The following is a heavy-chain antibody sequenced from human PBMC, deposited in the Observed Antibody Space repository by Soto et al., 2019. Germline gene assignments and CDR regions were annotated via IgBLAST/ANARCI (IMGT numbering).Heavy chain of an antibody. Sequence: SETLSLTCFISGGSFSNDYWTWIRQSPGKGLEWIGYIFHTGITDYNPSVKSRVTISIDKSRNLFSLNLTSVTAADTAVYYCARYRDFYDSRGYYRTLDSWGQGTLVTVSS. V-gene: IGHV4-59*01. CDR1: GGSFSNDY. CDR2: IFHTGIT. CDR3: ARYRDFYDSRGYYRTLDS. J-gene: IGHJ5*01. D-gene: IGHD3-22*01.